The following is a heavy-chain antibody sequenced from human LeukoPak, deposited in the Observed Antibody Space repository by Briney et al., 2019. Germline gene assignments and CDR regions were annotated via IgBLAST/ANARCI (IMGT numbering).Heavy chain of an antibody. CDR2: INPENDAT. J-gene: IGHJ3*02. V-gene: IGHV1-2*02. Sequence: EASVTVSCTASGYTFDDYYIHWVRQAPGQGLQSMGWINPENDATRYAQSFQDRVTLTRDTSINTVYMQLSGLRSDDTAVYYCARDPYDYGDYEVGDFDIWGQGTMVTVSS. CDR1: GYTFDDYY. CDR3: ARDPYDYGDYEVGDFDI. D-gene: IGHD4-17*01.